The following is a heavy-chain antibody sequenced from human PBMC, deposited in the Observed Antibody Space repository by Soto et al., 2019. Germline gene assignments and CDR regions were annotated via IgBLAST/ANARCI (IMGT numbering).Heavy chain of an antibody. CDR1: GGSFSDYA. D-gene: IGHD3-3*01. CDR3: ARDPQKYYDLGVDV. J-gene: IGHJ6*02. V-gene: IGHV1-69*01. CDR2: IIPMLGTP. Sequence: QVQLVQSGAELKKPGSSVRVSCKVSGGSFSDYAISWVRQAPGQGLEWVGGIIPMLGTPNYAPELQGRVTITADASTSTVYMELSILRSEDTAVYYCARDPQKYYDLGVDVWGQGTTVIVSS.